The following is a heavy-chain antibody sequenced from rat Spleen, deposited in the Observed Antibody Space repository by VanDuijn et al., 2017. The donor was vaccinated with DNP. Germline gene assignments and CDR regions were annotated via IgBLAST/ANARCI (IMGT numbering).Heavy chain of an antibody. CDR3: TTDTGPHY. J-gene: IGHJ2*01. CDR2: IRYDGGST. V-gene: IGHV5-20*01. D-gene: IGHD4-1*01. Sequence: EVQLVESGGGLVQPGRSLKLSCAASGFIFSDYYMAWVRQAPTKGLEWVASIRYDGGSTYYRDCVKGRFTISRENAKSSLYLQIDSQRSEDTATYYCTTDTGPHYWGQGVMVTVSS. CDR1: GFIFSDYY.